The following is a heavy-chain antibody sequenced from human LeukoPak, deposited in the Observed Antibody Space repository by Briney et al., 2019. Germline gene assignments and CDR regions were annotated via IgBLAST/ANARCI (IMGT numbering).Heavy chain of an antibody. Sequence: GGSLRLSCTASGFTFGDYAMSWFRQAPGKGLEWVGFIRSKAYGGTTEYAASVKGRFTISRDDSKSIAYLQMNSLKTEDTAVYYCTRDLPHDPDSGRKYNWFDPWGQGTLVTVSS. CDR2: IRSKAYGGTT. V-gene: IGHV3-49*03. CDR1: GFTFGDYA. J-gene: IGHJ5*02. D-gene: IGHD1-26*01. CDR3: TRDLPHDPDSGRKYNWFDP.